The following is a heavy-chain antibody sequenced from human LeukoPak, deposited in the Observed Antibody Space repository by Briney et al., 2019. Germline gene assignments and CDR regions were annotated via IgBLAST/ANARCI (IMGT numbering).Heavy chain of an antibody. J-gene: IGHJ4*02. V-gene: IGHV1-18*01. CDR3: ARSVHTPGLFSYGVDY. D-gene: IGHD5-18*01. Sequence: ASVKVSCKASGYTFTSYGISWVRQAPGQGLEWMGWISAYNGNTNYAQKLQGRVTMTTDTSTSTAYMELRSLRSDDTAVYYCARSVHTPGLFSYGVDYWGQGTLVTVPS. CDR2: ISAYNGNT. CDR1: GYTFTSYG.